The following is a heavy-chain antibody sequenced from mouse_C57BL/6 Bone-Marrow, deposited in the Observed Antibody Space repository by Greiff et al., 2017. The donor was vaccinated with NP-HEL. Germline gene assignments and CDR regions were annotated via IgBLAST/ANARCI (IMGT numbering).Heavy chain of an antibody. CDR2: ISDGGSYT. Sequence: EVNVVESGGGLVKPGGSLKLSCAASGFTFSSYAMSWVRQTPEKRLEWVATISDGGSYTYYPDNVKGRFTISRDNAKNNLYLQMSHLKSEDTAMYYCAREGYYSTPFAYWGKGTLVTVSA. D-gene: IGHD2-5*01. J-gene: IGHJ3*01. CDR3: AREGYYSTPFAY. V-gene: IGHV5-4*01. CDR1: GFTFSSYA.